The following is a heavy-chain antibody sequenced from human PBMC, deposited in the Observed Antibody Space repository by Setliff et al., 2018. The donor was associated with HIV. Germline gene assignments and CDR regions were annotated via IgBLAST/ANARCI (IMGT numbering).Heavy chain of an antibody. CDR2: VIPIFGTA. J-gene: IGHJ6*03. D-gene: IGHD1-7*01. Sequence: GASVMVSCKASGGTFSNYDISWVRQAPGQGLEWMGKVIPIFGTANYAQKFQGRVTITADKSTDTAYMELSSLRSEDTAVYYCARGDNWNYIGRPSLYMDVWGRGTTVTVSS. CDR3: ARGDNWNYIGRPSLYMDV. CDR1: GGTFSNYD. V-gene: IGHV1-69*06.